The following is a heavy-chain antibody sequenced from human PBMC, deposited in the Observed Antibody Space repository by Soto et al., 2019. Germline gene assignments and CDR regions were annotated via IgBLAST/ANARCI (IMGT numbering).Heavy chain of an antibody. D-gene: IGHD3-10*01. J-gene: IGHJ3*02. CDR2: INPVFGTA. V-gene: IGHV1-69*01. CDR3: ATGLDGSGSDI. CDR1: GGTFSSYV. Sequence: QVQLVQSGAEVKKSVSSVKVSCKAFGGTFSSYVISWVRQAPGQGLEWMGGINPVFGTAKYAQRFQGRDSITVDESTTTTYMDLSSLRSEDTAVYFCATGLDGSGSDIWGQWTMVTVTS.